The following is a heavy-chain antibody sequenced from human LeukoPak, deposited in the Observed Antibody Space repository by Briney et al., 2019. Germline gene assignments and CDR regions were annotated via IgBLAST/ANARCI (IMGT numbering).Heavy chain of an antibody. CDR3: ARGYYYDSSGGPSEY. CDR1: GYTFTTHH. V-gene: IGHV1-46*01. CDR2: INTSGGST. D-gene: IGHD3-22*01. J-gene: IGHJ4*02. Sequence: ASVKVPCKASGYTFTTHHVHWVRQAPGQGPEWMGIINTSGGSTSYAQKFQGRVTMTRDTSTSTVYMELSSLRSEDTAVYYCARGYYYDSSGGPSEYWGQGTLVTVSS.